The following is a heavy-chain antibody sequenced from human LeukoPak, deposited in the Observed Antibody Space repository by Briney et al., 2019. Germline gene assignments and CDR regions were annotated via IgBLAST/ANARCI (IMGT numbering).Heavy chain of an antibody. CDR3: ARDLPTGTYRAYFDN. Sequence: GGSLRISCAGSGFIFSNYEMNWVLQAPGKGLEWVSYISSTGSDIYYADSVKGRFTITRDNAENSLYLQMNSLRAEDTAVYYCARDLPTGTYRAYFDNWGQGTLVTVSS. CDR2: ISSTGSDI. V-gene: IGHV3-48*03. D-gene: IGHD1-26*01. CDR1: GFIFSNYE. J-gene: IGHJ4*02.